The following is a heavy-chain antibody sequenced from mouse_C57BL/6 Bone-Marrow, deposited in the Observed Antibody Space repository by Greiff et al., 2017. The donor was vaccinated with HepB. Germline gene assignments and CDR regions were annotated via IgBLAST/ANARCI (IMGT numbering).Heavy chain of an antibody. CDR1: GYTFTSYG. CDR2: IYPRSGNT. J-gene: IGHJ3*01. Sequence: QVQLQQSGAELARPGASVKLSCKASGYTFTSYGIRWVKQRTGQGLEWIGEIYPRSGNTYYNEKFKGNATLTADKSSRTAYMELRSLTSEDSAVYFCSRRYYGNAWFAYWGQGTLVTVSA. CDR3: SRRYYGNAWFAY. V-gene: IGHV1-81*01. D-gene: IGHD2-1*01.